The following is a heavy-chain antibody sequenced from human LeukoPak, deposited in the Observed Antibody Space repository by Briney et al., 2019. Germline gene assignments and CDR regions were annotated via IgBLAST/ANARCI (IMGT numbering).Heavy chain of an antibody. CDR3: ARGSKEPGDY. Sequence: SETLSLTCTVSGGSISSYYWSWIRQPPGKGLEWIGYIYHSGSTYYNPSLKSRVTISVDRSKNQFSLKLSSVTAADTAVYYCARGSKEPGDYWGQGTLVTVSS. CDR2: IYHSGST. V-gene: IGHV4-59*12. D-gene: IGHD1-26*01. J-gene: IGHJ4*02. CDR1: GGSISSYY.